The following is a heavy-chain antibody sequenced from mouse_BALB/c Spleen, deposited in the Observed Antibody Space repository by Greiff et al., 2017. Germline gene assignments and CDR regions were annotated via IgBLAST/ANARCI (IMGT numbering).Heavy chain of an antibody. J-gene: IGHJ4*01. Sequence: EVKLMESGGGLVQPGGSLKLSCAASGFTFSSYTMSWVRQTPEKRLEWVAYISNGGGSTYYPDTVKGRFTISRDNAKNTLYLQMSSLKSEDTAMYYCAREDYGPHYAMDYWGQGTSVTVSS. V-gene: IGHV5-12-2*01. CDR3: AREDYGPHYAMDY. CDR2: ISNGGGST. D-gene: IGHD1-2*01. CDR1: GFTFSSYT.